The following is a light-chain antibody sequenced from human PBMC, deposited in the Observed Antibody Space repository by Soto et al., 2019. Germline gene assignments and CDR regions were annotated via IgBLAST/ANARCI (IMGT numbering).Light chain of an antibody. CDR1: SSDVGAYRY. CDR2: EVS. CDR3: SSYTTTTAWV. V-gene: IGLV2-14*01. J-gene: IGLJ3*02. Sequence: QSALTQPASVSGSPGQSITISCTGSSSDVGAYRYVSWFQQHPGRAPKLIIYEVSNRPSGVSDRFPGSKSGNSGSLTISGLKAEDEADYHCSSYTTTTAWVFGGGTKLTVL.